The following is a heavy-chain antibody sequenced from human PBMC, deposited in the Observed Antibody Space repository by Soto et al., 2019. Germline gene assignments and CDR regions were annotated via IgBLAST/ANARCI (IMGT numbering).Heavy chain of an antibody. CDR1: GGSISSHY. D-gene: IGHD4-17*01. V-gene: IGHV4-59*11. CDR2: IYYSGST. J-gene: IGHJ2*01. CDR3: ARYGDYPDWYFDL. Sequence: QVQLQESGPGLVKPSETLSLTCTDSGGSISSHYWSWIRQPPGKGLEWIGYIYYSGSTNYNPSLKSRVTISVDTSKDQCSLKVSSVTAADSAVYYCARYGDYPDWYFDLWGRGTLVTVSS.